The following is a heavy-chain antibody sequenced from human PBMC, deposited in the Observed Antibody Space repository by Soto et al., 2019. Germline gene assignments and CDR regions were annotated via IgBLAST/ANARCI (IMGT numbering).Heavy chain of an antibody. J-gene: IGHJ3*02. Sequence: GGSLRLSCAASGFTFSSYAMHWVRQAPGKGLEWVAVISYDGSNKYYADSVKGRFTISRDNSKNTLYLQMNSLRAEDKAVDYWARGYAPARYYYNSSGYYNFFDIWGQGKMVTVSS. V-gene: IGHV3-30-3*01. D-gene: IGHD3-22*01. CDR3: ARGYAPARYYYNSSGYYNFFDI. CDR2: ISYDGSNK. CDR1: GFTFSSYA.